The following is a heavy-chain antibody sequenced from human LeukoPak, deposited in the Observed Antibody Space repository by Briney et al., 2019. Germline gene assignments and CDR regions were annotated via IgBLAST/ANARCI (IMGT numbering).Heavy chain of an antibody. V-gene: IGHV3-30*18. CDR1: GFTFGSYG. Sequence: GGSLRLSCAASGFTFGSYGMHWVRQAPGKGLEWVAVISYDGSNKYYADSVKGRFTISRDNSKNTLYLQMNSLRAEDTAVYYCAKDRALIVVVPAAPGSYWGQGTLVTVSS. J-gene: IGHJ4*02. D-gene: IGHD2-2*01. CDR3: AKDRALIVVVPAAPGSY. CDR2: ISYDGSNK.